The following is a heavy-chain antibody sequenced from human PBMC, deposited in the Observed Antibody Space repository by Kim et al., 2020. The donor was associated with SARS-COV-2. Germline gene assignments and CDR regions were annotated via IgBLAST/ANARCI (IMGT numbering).Heavy chain of an antibody. CDR3: ARDFWSNGGW. D-gene: IGHD6-19*01. Sequence: SHMCYADSVKGRFTISRDNAKKSLYLQMNSLRDEDTGFYYCARDFWSNGGWWGQGTLVTVSS. V-gene: IGHV3-48*02. CDR2: SHM. J-gene: IGHJ4*02.